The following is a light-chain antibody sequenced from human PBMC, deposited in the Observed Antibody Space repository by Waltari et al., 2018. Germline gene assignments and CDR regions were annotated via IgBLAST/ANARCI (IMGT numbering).Light chain of an antibody. J-gene: IGKJ4*01. Sequence: EIVLTQSPATLSLSPGERATLSCRASQNINTYLAWYQQKPGQAPRLLSYDASSRATGIPARFSGSGSGTDFTLTISSLEPEDFAVYYCQQRSNWPPPTFGGGTKVDI. V-gene: IGKV3-11*01. CDR1: QNINTY. CDR2: DAS. CDR3: QQRSNWPPPT.